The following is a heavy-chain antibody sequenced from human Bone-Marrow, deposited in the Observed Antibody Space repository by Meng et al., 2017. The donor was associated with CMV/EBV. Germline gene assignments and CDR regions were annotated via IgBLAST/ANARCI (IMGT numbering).Heavy chain of an antibody. CDR3: ARGEGLLGDWFDP. V-gene: IGHV1-69*12. CDR1: GGPFSSYA. D-gene: IGHD2-8*02. Sequence: QVHVFSAGPEVKKPGSSVNASCKALGGPFSSYAISWVRQAPGQGLEWMGGIIPIFGTANYAQKFQGRVTITADESTSTAYMELSSLRSEDTAVYYCARGEGLLGDWFDPWGQGTLVTVSS. CDR2: IIPIFGTA. J-gene: IGHJ5*02.